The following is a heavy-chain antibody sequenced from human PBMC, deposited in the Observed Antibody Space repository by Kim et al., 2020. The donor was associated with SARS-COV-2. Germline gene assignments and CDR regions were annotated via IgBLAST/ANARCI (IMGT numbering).Heavy chain of an antibody. CDR3: ARVDTGGYYSFDY. CDR2: IFPADSDT. D-gene: IGHD3-22*01. V-gene: IGHV5-51*01. J-gene: IGHJ4*02. Sequence: GESLKISCNTSGYSFTSNWIGWVRQMPGKGLEWMGIIFPADSDTRYSPSFQGQVTISADKSISTAYLQWSSLKASDTAMYYCARVDTGGYYSFDYWGQGTLVTVSS. CDR1: GYSFTSNW.